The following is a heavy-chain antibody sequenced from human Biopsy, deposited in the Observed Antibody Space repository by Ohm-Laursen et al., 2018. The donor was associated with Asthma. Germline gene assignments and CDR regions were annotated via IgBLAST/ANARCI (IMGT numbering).Heavy chain of an antibody. CDR2: INAGNGNT. CDR3: ARTYYDFLTGQVNDAFAL. D-gene: IGHD3-9*01. V-gene: IGHV1-3*01. CDR1: GYTFISYA. J-gene: IGHJ3*01. Sequence: ASVKASRKASGYTFISYAIHWVRQAPGQRLEWMGWINAGNGNTKYSQKFQGRVTITRDTSASTAYMELSSLRSEDTAMYYCARTYYDFLTGQVNDAFALWGQGTMVTVSS.